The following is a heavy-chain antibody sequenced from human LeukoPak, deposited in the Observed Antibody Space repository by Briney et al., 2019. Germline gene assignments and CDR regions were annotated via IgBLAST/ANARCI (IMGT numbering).Heavy chain of an antibody. Sequence: GGSLRLSCAASGFTFSNYWMHWFRQAPGKGLEWVSSISSSSSYIYYADSVKGRFTISRDNAKNSLYLQMNSLRAEDTAVYYCARSKDIVVVPAALPINAFDIWGQGTMVTVSS. CDR2: ISSSSSYI. CDR1: GFTFSNYW. V-gene: IGHV3-21*01. D-gene: IGHD2-2*01. J-gene: IGHJ3*02. CDR3: ARSKDIVVVPAALPINAFDI.